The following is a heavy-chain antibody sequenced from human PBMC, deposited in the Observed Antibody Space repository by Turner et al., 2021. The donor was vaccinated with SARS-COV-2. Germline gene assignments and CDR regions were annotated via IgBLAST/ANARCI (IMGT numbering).Heavy chain of an antibody. Sequence: QVQLVESGGGVVQPGRSLRLPCAASGSTFSSYTMHWVRQATGKGLEWVAVISYDGINKYYEDSVKGRFTISRDNSKNTLYLQMNSLRAEDTAVYYCARDTGDFDLWGRGTLVTVSS. J-gene: IGHJ2*01. CDR3: ARDTGDFDL. CDR2: ISYDGINK. D-gene: IGHD3-10*01. V-gene: IGHV3-30-3*01. CDR1: GSTFSSYT.